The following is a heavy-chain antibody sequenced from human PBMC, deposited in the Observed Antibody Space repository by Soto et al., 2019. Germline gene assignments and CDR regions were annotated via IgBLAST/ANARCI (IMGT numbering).Heavy chain of an antibody. CDR3: VXGYWKGDV. D-gene: IGHD1-1*01. J-gene: IGHJ6*02. CDR1: GFTFSTYA. V-gene: IGHV3-23*01. Sequence: EVQLLESGGGLVQPGGSLRLXXXAXGFTFSTYAMNWVRQAPGNGLEWVSAISGSGGSIHYADSVKGRFTISRDNSKNTLYLQMNSLRDEDTAVYHCVXGYWKGDVWGQGTTVTVSS. CDR2: ISGSGGSI.